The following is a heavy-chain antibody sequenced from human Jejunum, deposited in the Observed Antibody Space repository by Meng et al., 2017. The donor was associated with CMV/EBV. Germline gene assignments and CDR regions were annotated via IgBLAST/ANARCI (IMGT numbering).Heavy chain of an antibody. D-gene: IGHD2-2*01. V-gene: IGHV4-4*01. CDR3: VRGRCTKTSCYPGALDH. CDR1: SRCPW. CDR2: ISPTTAR. Sequence: SRCPWGSLVRQSPGKGLEWIAEISPTTARNSNPSLKSRVTLSVDYSKSQFSLMMTSVTAADTAIYSCVRGRCTKTSCYPGALDHWGPGTLVTVSS. J-gene: IGHJ4*02.